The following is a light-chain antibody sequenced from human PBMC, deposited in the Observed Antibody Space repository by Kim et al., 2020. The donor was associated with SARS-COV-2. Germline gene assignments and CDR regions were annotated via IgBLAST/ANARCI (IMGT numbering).Light chain of an antibody. CDR1: QGISNY. J-gene: IGKJ5*01. Sequence: ESVGDRVPLTCRASQGISNYVAWFQQKPGKVPKRLIYAASSLQSRVPSRCSGSGSGTEFTLTISSLQPEDFATYYCLQHNGYPRTFGQGTRLEIK. CDR2: AAS. CDR3: LQHNGYPRT. V-gene: IGKV1-17*03.